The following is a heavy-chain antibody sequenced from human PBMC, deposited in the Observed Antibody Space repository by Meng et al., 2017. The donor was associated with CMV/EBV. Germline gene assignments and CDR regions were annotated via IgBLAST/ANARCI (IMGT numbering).Heavy chain of an antibody. Sequence: GESLKISRKGSGYSFTSYWIAGVRQMPGKGLEWVGIIYPGYSDTRYSPSFQGQVTISVDKSVSTAYLQWSSLKASDTAIYYCARPVGSSTSDGAFDIWGQGTMVTVSS. CDR2: IYPGYSDT. V-gene: IGHV5-51*01. CDR3: ARPVGSSTSDGAFDI. CDR1: GYSFTSYW. J-gene: IGHJ3*02. D-gene: IGHD6-13*01.